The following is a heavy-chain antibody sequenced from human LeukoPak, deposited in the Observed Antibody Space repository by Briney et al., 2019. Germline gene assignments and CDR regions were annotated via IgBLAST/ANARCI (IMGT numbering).Heavy chain of an antibody. J-gene: IGHJ4*02. CDR2: ISGSGGTT. CDR3: AKDHPDIVVVVAATPFDY. D-gene: IGHD2-15*01. V-gene: IGHV3-23*01. Sequence: QAGGSLRLSCAASGFIFSNYAMTWVRQAPGKGLEWVSLISGSGGTTYYADSVKARFAISRDNSKNTLYLQMNSLRAEDTAVYYCAKDHPDIVVVVAATPFDYWGQGTLVTVSS. CDR1: GFIFSNYA.